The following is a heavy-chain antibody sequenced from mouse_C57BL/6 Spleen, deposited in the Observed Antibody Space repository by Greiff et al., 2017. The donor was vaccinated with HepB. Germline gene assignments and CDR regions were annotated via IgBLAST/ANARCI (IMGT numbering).Heavy chain of an antibody. CDR2: INPNNGGT. CDR3: ARFGNYGRGYFDY. CDR1: GYTFTDYN. V-gene: IGHV1-18*01. J-gene: IGHJ2*01. Sequence: VQLQQSGPELVKPGASVKIPCKASGYTFTDYNMDWVKQSHGRSLEWIGDINPNNGGTIYNQKFKGKATLTVDKSSSTAYMELRSLTSEDTAVYYCARFGNYGRGYFDYWGQGTTLTVSS. D-gene: IGHD2-1*01.